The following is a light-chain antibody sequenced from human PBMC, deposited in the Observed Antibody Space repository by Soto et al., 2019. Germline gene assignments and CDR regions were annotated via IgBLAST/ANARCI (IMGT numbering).Light chain of an antibody. Sequence: EIVMTQSPATLSVSPGERATLSCRASQSVSSNLAWYQQKPGQAPRLLIYGASTRANGIPARFSGSGSGTEFTLTISSLQSEDFAVYYCQQYNDWPLTFGGGTRVEI. CDR1: QSVSSN. V-gene: IGKV3D-15*01. CDR3: QQYNDWPLT. J-gene: IGKJ4*01. CDR2: GAS.